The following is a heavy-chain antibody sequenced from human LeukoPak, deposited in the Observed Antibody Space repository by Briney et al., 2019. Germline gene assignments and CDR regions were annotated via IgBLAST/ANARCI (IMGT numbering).Heavy chain of an antibody. V-gene: IGHV4-30-4*01. J-gene: IGHJ4*02. Sequence: SETLSLTCTVSGGSISSGDYYWSWIRQPPGKGLEWIGYIYYCGNTYYNPSLKSRVTISVDTSKSQFSLKLTSVTAADTAVYYCAREILAYCGGDCYSAPFDYWGQGTLVTVSS. CDR3: AREILAYCGGDCYSAPFDY. D-gene: IGHD2-21*02. CDR1: GGSISSGDYY. CDR2: IYYCGNT.